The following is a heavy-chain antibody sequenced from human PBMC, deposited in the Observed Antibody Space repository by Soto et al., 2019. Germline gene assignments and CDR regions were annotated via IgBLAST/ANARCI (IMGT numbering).Heavy chain of an antibody. D-gene: IGHD6-13*01. Sequence: VQLVQSGAEVKKPGSSVKVSCKASGGTFSSYAISWVRQAPGQGLEWMGGIIPIFGTANYAPKFQGRVTITADESTITAYMEGSSLRSEDTAVYYCARGGIAAALPLDYWGQGTLVTVSS. CDR1: GGTFSSYA. CDR3: ARGGIAAALPLDY. CDR2: IIPIFGTA. J-gene: IGHJ4*02. V-gene: IGHV1-69*01.